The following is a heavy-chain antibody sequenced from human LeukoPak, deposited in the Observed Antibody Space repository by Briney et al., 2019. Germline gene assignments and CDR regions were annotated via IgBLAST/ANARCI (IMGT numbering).Heavy chain of an antibody. V-gene: IGHV3-30-3*01. CDR3: ARDFTSHWGYYYYYYGMDV. Sequence: GGSLRLSCAASGFTFSSYAMHWVRQAPGKGLEWVAVISYDGSNKYYADSVKGRFTISRDNSKNTLYLQMNSLRAEDTAVYYCARDFTSHWGYYYYYYGMDVWGKGTTVTVSS. D-gene: IGHD2-2*01. CDR1: GFTFSSYA. CDR2: ISYDGSNK. J-gene: IGHJ6*04.